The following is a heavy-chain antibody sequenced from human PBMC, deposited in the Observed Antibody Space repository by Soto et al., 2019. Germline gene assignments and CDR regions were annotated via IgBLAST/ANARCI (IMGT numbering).Heavy chain of an antibody. Sequence: KPSETLSLTCTVSGGSISSYYWSWIRQPPGKGLEWIGYIYYSGSTNYNPSLKSRVTISVDTSKNQFSLKLSSVTAADTAVYYCARLDYYDSSGYANLFDYWGQGTLVTVSS. D-gene: IGHD3-22*01. CDR3: ARLDYYDSSGYANLFDY. CDR1: GGSISSYY. CDR2: IYYSGST. V-gene: IGHV4-59*01. J-gene: IGHJ4*02.